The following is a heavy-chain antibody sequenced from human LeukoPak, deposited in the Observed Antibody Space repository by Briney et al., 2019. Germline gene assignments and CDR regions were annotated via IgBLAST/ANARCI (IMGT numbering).Heavy chain of an antibody. Sequence: PRRSLRLSCAASGVTFDDHGMYWVRQAPGKGGEWVSGIDWNSGTIGYAYSAKGRFTLSRDNAKNSLYLQMNSLRAEDTALYYCAKDRAANLYGSGAFEYWGQGTLVTVSS. CDR1: GVTFDDHG. CDR2: IDWNSGTI. V-gene: IGHV3-9*01. CDR3: AKDRAANLYGSGAFEY. J-gene: IGHJ4*02. D-gene: IGHD3-10*01.